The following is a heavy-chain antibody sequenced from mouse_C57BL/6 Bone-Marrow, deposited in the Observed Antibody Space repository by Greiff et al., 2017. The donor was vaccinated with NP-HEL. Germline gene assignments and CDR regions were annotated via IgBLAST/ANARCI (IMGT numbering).Heavy chain of an antibody. CDR3: AREGSGYDYFDY. CDR2: IDPSDSYT. CDR1: GYTFTSYW. V-gene: IGHV1-50*01. J-gene: IGHJ2*01. Sequence: QVQLQQPGAELVKPGASVKLSCKASGYTFTSYWMQWVKQRPGQGLEWIGEIDPSDSYTNYNHKFKGKATLTVDTSSSTAYMQLSSLTSADSAVYYCAREGSGYDYFDYWGQGTTLTVSS. D-gene: IGHD3-2*02.